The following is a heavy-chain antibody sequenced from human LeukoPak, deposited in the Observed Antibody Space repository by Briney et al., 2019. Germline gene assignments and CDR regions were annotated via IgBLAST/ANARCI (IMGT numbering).Heavy chain of an antibody. J-gene: IGHJ6*02. CDR2: IYYSGST. D-gene: IGHD3-10*01. CDR1: GGSISSYY. V-gene: IGHV4-59*01. CDR3: ARDRGGSGSYSHYYYYYGMDV. Sequence: SETLSLTCTVSGGSISSYYWSWIRQPPGEGLEWIGYIYYSGSTNYNPSLKSRVTISVDTSKNQFSLKLRSVTAADTAVYYCARDRGGSGSYSHYYYYYGMDVWGQGTTVTVSS.